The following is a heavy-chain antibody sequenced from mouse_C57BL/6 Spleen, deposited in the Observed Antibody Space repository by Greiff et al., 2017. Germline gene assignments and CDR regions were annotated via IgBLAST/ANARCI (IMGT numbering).Heavy chain of an antibody. CDR1: GYTFTSYW. D-gene: IGHD2-2*01. V-gene: IGHV1-52*01. Sequence: QVQLQQPGAELVRPGSSVKLSCKASGYTFTSYWMHWVKQRPIQGLEWIGNIDPTDSETHYNQKFKDKATLTVDKSSITAYMQLSSLTSEDSAVYSCARSMVTTYYFDCWGQGTTLTVSS. CDR2: IDPTDSET. CDR3: ARSMVTTYYFDC. J-gene: IGHJ2*01.